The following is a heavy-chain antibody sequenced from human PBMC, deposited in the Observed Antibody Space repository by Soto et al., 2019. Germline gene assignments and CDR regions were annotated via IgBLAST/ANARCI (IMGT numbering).Heavy chain of an antibody. CDR2: ISNDGGNK. J-gene: IGHJ4*01. D-gene: IGHD3-16*01. CDR1: GFSFSTYG. V-gene: IGHV3-30*18. Sequence: PGGSLRLSCAASGFSFSTYGMHWVRQAPGKGLEWVAFISNDGGNKYYADSVKGRFTISRDNSKNTLYLQMNSLRAEDTAVYYCAKGFGNHWAFDYWGHGTLVTVSS. CDR3: AKGFGNHWAFDY.